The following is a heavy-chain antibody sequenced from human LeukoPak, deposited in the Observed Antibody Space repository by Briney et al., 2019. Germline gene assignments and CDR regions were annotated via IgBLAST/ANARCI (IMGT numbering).Heavy chain of an antibody. Sequence: GASVKVSCKASGGTFSSYAISWVRQAPGQGLEWMGGIVPIFGTTNYAQKLQGRVTMTTDTSTSTAYMELRSLRSDDTAVYYCARDDILTGYYYFDYRGQGTLVTVSS. CDR1: GGTFSSYA. V-gene: IGHV1-69*05. CDR3: ARDDILTGYYYFDY. J-gene: IGHJ4*02. D-gene: IGHD3-9*01. CDR2: IVPIFGTT.